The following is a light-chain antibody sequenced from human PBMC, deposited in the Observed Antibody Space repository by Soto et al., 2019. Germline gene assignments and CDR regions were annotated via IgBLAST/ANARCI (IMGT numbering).Light chain of an antibody. CDR3: CSYAGGSTFVYV. Sequence: QSALTQPASVSGSPGQSITISCTGTSSDVGSYNLVSWYQQHPGKAPKLMIYEGSKRPSGVSNRFSGSKSGNTASLTISGLQAEDEADYYCCSYAGGSTFVYVFGTGTKLTVL. CDR2: EGS. CDR1: SSDVGSYNL. V-gene: IGLV2-23*03. J-gene: IGLJ1*01.